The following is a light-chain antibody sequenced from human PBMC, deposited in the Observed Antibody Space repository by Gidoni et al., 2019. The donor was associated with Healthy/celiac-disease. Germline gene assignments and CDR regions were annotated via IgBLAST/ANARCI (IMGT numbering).Light chain of an antibody. CDR3: QQYNNWPLCS. CDR2: GAS. V-gene: IGKV3-15*01. J-gene: IGKJ2*04. Sequence: EIVMTQSPATLSVSPGERATLSCRASQSVSSNLAWYQQKPGPAPRLLIYGASTRATGIPARFSGSGSGTEFTLTISSLQSEDFAVYYCQQYNNWPLCSFGQGTKLEIK. CDR1: QSVSSN.